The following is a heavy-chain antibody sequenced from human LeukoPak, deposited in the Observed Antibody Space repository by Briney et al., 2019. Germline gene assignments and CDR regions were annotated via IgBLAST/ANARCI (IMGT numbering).Heavy chain of an antibody. V-gene: IGHV1-18*01. CDR1: GYTFTSYG. CDR2: ISAYNGNT. CDR3: ARARGGYSSSWFIY. D-gene: IGHD6-13*01. Sequence: ASVKVSCKASGYTFTSYGISWVRQAHGQGLEWMGWISAYNGNTNYAQKLQGRVTMTTDTSTSTAYMELRSLRSDDTAVYYCARARGGYSSSWFIYWGQGTLVTVSS. J-gene: IGHJ4*02.